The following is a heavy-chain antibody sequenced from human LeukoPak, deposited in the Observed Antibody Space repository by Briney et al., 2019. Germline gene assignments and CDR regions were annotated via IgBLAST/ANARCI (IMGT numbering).Heavy chain of an antibody. V-gene: IGHV4-38-2*02. D-gene: IGHD1-26*01. CDR2: IYHSGST. J-gene: IGHJ4*02. CDR1: GYSISSGYY. CDR3: ARVMGDQGIDY. Sequence: SETLSLTCTVSGYSISSGYYWGWIRQPPGKGLEWIGSIYHSGSTYYNPSLKSRVTISVDTSKNQFSLKLSSVTAADTAVYYCARVMGDQGIDYWGQGTLVTVSS.